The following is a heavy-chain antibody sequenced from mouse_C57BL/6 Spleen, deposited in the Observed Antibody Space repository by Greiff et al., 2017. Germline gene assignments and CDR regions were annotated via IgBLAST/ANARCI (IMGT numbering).Heavy chain of an antibody. V-gene: IGHV1-20*01. Sequence: EVKLVESGPELVKPGDSVKISCKASGYSFTGYFMNWVMQSHGKSLEWIGRINPYNGDTFYNQKFKGKATLTVDKSSSTAHMELRSLTSEDSAVYYCAIYYDYDYAMDYWGQGTSVTVSS. D-gene: IGHD2-4*01. CDR1: GYSFTGYF. J-gene: IGHJ4*01. CDR2: INPYNGDT. CDR3: AIYYDYDYAMDY.